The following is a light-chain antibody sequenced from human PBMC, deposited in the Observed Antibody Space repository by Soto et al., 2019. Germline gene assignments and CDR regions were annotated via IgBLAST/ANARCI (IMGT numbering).Light chain of an antibody. Sequence: QSALTQPRSVSGSPGQSVTISCTGTSSDVGGYNYVSWYQQHPGKAPKLMIYDVSKRPSGVPDRFSGFKSGNTASLIISGLQAEDEADYSCCSHAGTYIDVFGTGTKLTVL. CDR3: CSHAGTYIDV. J-gene: IGLJ1*01. CDR2: DVS. CDR1: SSDVGGYNY. V-gene: IGLV2-11*01.